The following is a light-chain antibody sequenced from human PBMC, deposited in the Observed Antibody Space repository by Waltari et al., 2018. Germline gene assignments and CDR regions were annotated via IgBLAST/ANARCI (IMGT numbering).Light chain of an antibody. V-gene: IGKV3-15*01. CDR3: QERGRT. Sequence: IVMTQSPATLSVSPGEGATLSCKASQSLSSNLAWYQQKPCQRPRLLIYGASTRATGIPARFSGSGSGTEFTLTISSLQAEDFAVYYCQERGRTFGQGTKVEIK. CDR1: QSLSSN. CDR2: GAS. J-gene: IGKJ1*01.